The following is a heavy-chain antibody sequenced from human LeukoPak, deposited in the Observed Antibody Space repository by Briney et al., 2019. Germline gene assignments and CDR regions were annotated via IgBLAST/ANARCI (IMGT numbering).Heavy chain of an antibody. D-gene: IGHD4-17*01. CDR3: AKCSTTYGDYVFLSRYYFDY. Sequence: GGSLRLSCAASGFTFSSYAMSWVRQAPGKGLEWVSAIRGSGGSTYYADSVKGRFTISRDNSKNTLYLQMNSLRAEDTAVYYCAKCSTTYGDYVFLSRYYFDYWGQGTLVTVSS. CDR2: IRGSGGST. CDR1: GFTFSSYA. J-gene: IGHJ4*02. V-gene: IGHV3-23*01.